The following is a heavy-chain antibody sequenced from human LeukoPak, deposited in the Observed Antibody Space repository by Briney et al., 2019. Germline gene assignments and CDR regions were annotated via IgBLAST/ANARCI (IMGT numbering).Heavy chain of an antibody. Sequence: GGSLRLSCAASGLTFRNYWMSWVRQAPGKGLEWVANIKQDGSEKYYVDSVKGRFTISRDNAKNSLYLQMNSLRAEDTAVYYCARDSVVTIFGVVTHYYYYYMDVWGKGTTVTVSS. V-gene: IGHV3-7*01. CDR3: ARDSVVTIFGVVTHYYYYYMDV. J-gene: IGHJ6*03. D-gene: IGHD3-3*01. CDR1: GLTFRNYW. CDR2: IKQDGSEK.